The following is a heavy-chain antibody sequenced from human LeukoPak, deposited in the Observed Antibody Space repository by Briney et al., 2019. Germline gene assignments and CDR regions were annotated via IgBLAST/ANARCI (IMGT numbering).Heavy chain of an antibody. J-gene: IGHJ4*02. CDR3: ARGRQGIAVAGTPYYFDY. D-gene: IGHD6-19*01. V-gene: IGHV4-34*01. CDR2: INHSGRT. Sequence: PSETLSLTCAVDAGSFSGYYGSWIRHPPGKGLEWMGEINHSGRTNYNPPLKSRVTISVDTSKNQFSLKLSSVPVADTAVYYCARGRQGIAVAGTPYYFDYWGQGTLVTVSS. CDR1: AGSFSGYY.